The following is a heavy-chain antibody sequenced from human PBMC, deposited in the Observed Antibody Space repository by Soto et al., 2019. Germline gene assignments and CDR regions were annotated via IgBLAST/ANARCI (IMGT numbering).Heavy chain of an antibody. Sequence: QVQLQESGPGLVKPSQTLSLTCTVSGGSISSGGYYWSWIRQHPGKGLEWIGYIYYSRSTYYNPYLKSRVTISVDTSKNQFSLKLSSVTAADTAVYYCARVSRFGELLHHYFDYWGQGTLVTVSS. J-gene: IGHJ4*02. CDR2: IYYSRST. V-gene: IGHV4-31*03. CDR3: ARVSRFGELLHHYFDY. CDR1: GGSISSGGYY. D-gene: IGHD3-10*01.